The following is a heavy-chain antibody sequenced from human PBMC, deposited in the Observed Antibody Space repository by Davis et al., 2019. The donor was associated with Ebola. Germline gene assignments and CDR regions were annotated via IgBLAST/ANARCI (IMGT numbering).Heavy chain of an antibody. CDR3: ARQGRYYDSSGYFLDY. Sequence: GGSLRLSCAASGFTFRRYGIHWVRQAPGKGLEWVAWISSDGNTKSYADSVKGRFTISRDNSKSTLYVQMNSLRVEDTAVYYCARQGRYYDSSGYFLDYWGQGTLVTVSS. CDR1: GFTFRRYG. CDR2: ISSDGNTK. J-gene: IGHJ4*02. V-gene: IGHV3-30*03. D-gene: IGHD3-22*01.